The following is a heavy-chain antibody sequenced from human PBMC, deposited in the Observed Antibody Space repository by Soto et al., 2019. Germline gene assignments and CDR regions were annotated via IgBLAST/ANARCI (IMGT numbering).Heavy chain of an antibody. V-gene: IGHV4-31*03. Sequence: LSLTCTVSGGSISSGGYYWSWIRQHPGKGLEWIGYIYYSGSTYYNPSLKSRVTISVDTSKNQFSLKLSSVTAADTAVYYCARDWRTSFKYNWFDPWGQGTLVTVAS. CDR3: ARDWRTSFKYNWFDP. J-gene: IGHJ5*02. CDR1: GGSISSGGYY. D-gene: IGHD2-2*01. CDR2: IYYSGST.